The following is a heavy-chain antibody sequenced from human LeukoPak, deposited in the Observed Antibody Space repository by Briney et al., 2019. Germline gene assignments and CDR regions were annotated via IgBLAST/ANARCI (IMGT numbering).Heavy chain of an antibody. J-gene: IGHJ5*02. CDR2: INPNSGGT. Sequence: RASAKVSCKASGYTFTGYYMHWVRQAPGQGLEWMGWINPNSGGTNYAQKFQGRVTMTRDTSISTAYMELSRLRSDDTAVYYCARERRVVVVPAAIRSFWFDPWGQGTLVTVSS. D-gene: IGHD2-2*01. V-gene: IGHV1-2*02. CDR1: GYTFTGYY. CDR3: ARERRVVVVPAAIRSFWFDP.